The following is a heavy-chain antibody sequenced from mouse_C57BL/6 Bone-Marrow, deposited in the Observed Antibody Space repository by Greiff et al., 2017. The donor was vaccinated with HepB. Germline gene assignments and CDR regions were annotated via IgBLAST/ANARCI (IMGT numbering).Heavy chain of an antibody. CDR1: GFSLTSYG. D-gene: IGHD1-1*01. CDR2: IWSGGST. CDR3: ARSNYGSPYWYFDV. Sequence: VQLQQSGPGLVQPSQSLSITCTVSGFSLTSYGVHWVRQSPGKGLEWLGVIWSGGSTDYNAAFISRLSISKDNSKSQVFFKMNSLQADDTAIYYCARSNYGSPYWYFDVWGTGTTVTVSS. V-gene: IGHV2-2*01. J-gene: IGHJ1*03.